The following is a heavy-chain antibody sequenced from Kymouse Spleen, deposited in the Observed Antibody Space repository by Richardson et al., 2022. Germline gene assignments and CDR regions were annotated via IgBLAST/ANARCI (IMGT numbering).Heavy chain of an antibody. CDR2: IYYSGST. V-gene: IGHV4-31*03. CDR3: ARDQGLRYFDWINAFDI. CDR1: GGSISSGGYY. J-gene: IGHJ3*02. Sequence: QVQLQESGPGLVKPSQTLSLTCTVSGGSISSGGYYWSWIRQHPGKGLEWIGYIYYSGSTYYNPSLKSRVTISVDTSKNQFSLKLSSVTAADTAVYYCARDQGLRYFDWINAFDIWGQGTMVTVSS. D-gene: IGHD3-9*01.